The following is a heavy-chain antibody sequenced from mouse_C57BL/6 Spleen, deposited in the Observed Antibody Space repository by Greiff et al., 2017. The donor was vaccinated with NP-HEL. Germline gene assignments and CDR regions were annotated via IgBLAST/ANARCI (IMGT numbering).Heavy chain of an antibody. CDR2: INPYNGGT. D-gene: IGHD4-1*01. CDR3: ARYWAYYAMDY. CDR1: GYTFTDYY. J-gene: IGHJ4*01. V-gene: IGHV1-19*01. Sequence: EVQLQQSGPVLVKPGASVKMSCKASGYTFTDYYMNWVKQSHGKSLEWIGVINPYNGGTSYNQKFKGKATLTVDKSSSTAYMELNSLTSEDSAVYYCARYWAYYAMDYWGQGTSVTVSS.